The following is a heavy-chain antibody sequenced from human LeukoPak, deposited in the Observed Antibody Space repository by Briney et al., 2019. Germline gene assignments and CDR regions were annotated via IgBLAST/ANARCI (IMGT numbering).Heavy chain of an antibody. D-gene: IGHD3-10*01. CDR3: AKDPGDGDYYYYGMDV. Sequence: GGSLRLSCAASGFTFSSYGMHWVRQAPGKGLEWVAVISYDGSNKYYADSVKGRFTISRVNSKNTLYLQMNSLRAEDTAVYYCAKDPGDGDYYYYGMDVWGKGTTVTVSS. J-gene: IGHJ6*04. CDR2: ISYDGSNK. V-gene: IGHV3-30*18. CDR1: GFTFSSYG.